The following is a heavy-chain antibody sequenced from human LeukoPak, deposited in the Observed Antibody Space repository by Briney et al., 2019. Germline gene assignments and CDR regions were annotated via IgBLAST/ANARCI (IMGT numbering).Heavy chain of an antibody. CDR1: GGSIRSYY. CDR2: IYNSEST. V-gene: IGHV4-59*08. D-gene: IGHD6-13*01. CDR3: ARHAAAGIAAAGTEFDY. Sequence: SETLSLTCTVSGGSIRSYYWSWIRQPPGKGLEWIGYIYNSESTNYNPSLKSRVTISVDTSKNQFSLKLSSVTAADTAVYYCARHAAAGIAAAGTEFDYWGQGTLVTASS. J-gene: IGHJ4*02.